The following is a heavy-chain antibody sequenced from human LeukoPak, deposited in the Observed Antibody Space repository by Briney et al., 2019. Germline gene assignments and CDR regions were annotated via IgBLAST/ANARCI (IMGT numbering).Heavy chain of an antibody. D-gene: IGHD3-16*02. CDR3: ARGGYYDYVWGSYRLSHYFDY. Sequence: PSETLSLTCAVCGGSFSGYYCSWIRQPPGKGLEWIGEINHSGSTNYNPSLKSRVTISVDTSKNQFSLKLSPVTAADTAVYYCARGGYYDYVWGSYRLSHYFDYWGQGTLVTVSS. V-gene: IGHV4-34*01. J-gene: IGHJ4*02. CDR2: INHSGST. CDR1: GGSFSGYY.